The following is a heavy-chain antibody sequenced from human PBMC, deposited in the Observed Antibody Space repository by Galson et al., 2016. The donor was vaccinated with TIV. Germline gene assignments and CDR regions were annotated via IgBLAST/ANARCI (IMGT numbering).Heavy chain of an antibody. V-gene: IGHV1-2*02. Sequence: SGYTFTDYYIHWVRQAPGQGLEWMGWINPNSGGTIYAQKFQGRVTMTRDTSITTAYLDLSRLRSADPAVYYCARDDGSTSGSDCWGQGSLVTVSS. CDR1: GYTFTDYY. J-gene: IGHJ4*02. D-gene: IGHD3-22*01. CDR3: ARDDGSTSGSDC. CDR2: INPNSGGT.